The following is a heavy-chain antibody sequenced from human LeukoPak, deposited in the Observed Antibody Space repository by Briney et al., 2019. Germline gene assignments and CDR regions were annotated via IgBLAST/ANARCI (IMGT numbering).Heavy chain of an antibody. CDR3: AXXXXXXLXEGNWFDP. J-gene: IGHJ5*02. CDR2: INPNSGDT. V-gene: IGHV1-2*02. CDR1: GYTFSGYY. Sequence: VASVKVSCKASGYTFSGYYIHWVRQAPGQGLEWMGWINPNSGDTHYAQKFQGRVTMTRDTSSSTAYMDLNSLISDDTAVYYCAXXXXXXLXEGNWFDPWGQGTLVTVSS. D-gene: IGHD2-2*01.